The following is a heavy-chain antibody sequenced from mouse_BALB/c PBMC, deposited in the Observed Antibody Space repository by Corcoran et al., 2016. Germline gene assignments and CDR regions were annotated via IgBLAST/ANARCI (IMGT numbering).Heavy chain of an antibody. V-gene: IGHV1S136*01. Sequence: EVQLQQSGPELVKPGASVKMSCKASGYTFTSYVMHWVKQKPGQGLEWIGYINPYNDGTKYNEKFKGKATLTSDNSSSTAYMELSSLTSEDSAVYYCARITTVVARYFDVWGAGTTVTVSS. CDR1: GYTFTSYV. CDR3: ARITTVVARYFDV. CDR2: INPYNDGT. J-gene: IGHJ1*01. D-gene: IGHD1-1*01.